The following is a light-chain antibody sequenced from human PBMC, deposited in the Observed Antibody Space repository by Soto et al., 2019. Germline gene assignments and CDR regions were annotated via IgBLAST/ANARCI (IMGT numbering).Light chain of an antibody. J-gene: IGKJ5*01. CDR2: GAS. CDR1: QSVRSTY. V-gene: IGKV3-20*01. Sequence: EIVLTQSPGILSLSPGERATLSCRASQSVRSTYLAWYQQKPGQAPRLLIHGASSRATGIPDRSSGSGSGTDFTLTISRLEPEDFAVYYCQYYSSSLSITFG. CDR3: QYYSSSLSIT.